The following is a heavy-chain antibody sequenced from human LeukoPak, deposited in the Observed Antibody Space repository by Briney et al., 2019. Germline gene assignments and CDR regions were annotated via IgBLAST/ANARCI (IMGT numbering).Heavy chain of an antibody. V-gene: IGHV1-2*02. J-gene: IGHJ4*02. Sequence: ASVKVSCKASGYTFTGYYMHWVRQAPGQGLEWMGWINPNSGGTNYARKFQGRVTMTRDTSISTAYMELSRLRSDDTAVYYCARSAIFGVVIMNYFDYWGQGTLVTVSS. CDR3: ARSAIFGVVIMNYFDY. CDR1: GYTFTGYY. D-gene: IGHD3-3*01. CDR2: INPNSGGT.